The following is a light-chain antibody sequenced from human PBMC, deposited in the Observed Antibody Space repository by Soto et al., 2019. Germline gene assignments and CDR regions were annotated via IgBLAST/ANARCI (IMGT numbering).Light chain of an antibody. Sequence: EIVLTQSPGTLSLSPGERATLSCRASQSVSSKYLVWYQQKPGQAPRLLIYGASSRPTGIPDRFRGSGSGTDFTLTISRLVPEDFSVYYCQLYSTSRVTVGQWTRLDIK. CDR1: QSVSSKY. CDR2: GAS. J-gene: IGKJ5*01. V-gene: IGKV3-20*01. CDR3: QLYSTSRVT.